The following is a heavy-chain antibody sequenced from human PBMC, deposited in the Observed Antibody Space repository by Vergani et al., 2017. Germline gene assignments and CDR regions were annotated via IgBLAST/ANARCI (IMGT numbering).Heavy chain of an antibody. CDR2: NIPIFGTA. Sequence: QVQLVQSGAEVKKPGSSVKVSCKASGGTFSSYAISWVRQAPGHGLEWMGGNIPIFGTANYAQKFQGRVTITADESTSTAYMELISLRSEDTAVYYCARAGGGSTYYYYYYMDVWGKGTTVTVSS. D-gene: IGHD3-16*01. V-gene: IGHV1-69*01. J-gene: IGHJ6*03. CDR1: GGTFSSYA. CDR3: ARAGGGSTYYYYYYMDV.